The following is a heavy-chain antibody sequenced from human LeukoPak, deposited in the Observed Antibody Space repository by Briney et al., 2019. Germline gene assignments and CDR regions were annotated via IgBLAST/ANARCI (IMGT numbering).Heavy chain of an antibody. V-gene: IGHV4-34*01. CDR1: GGSFSGYY. Sequence: SETLSLTCAVYGGSFSGYYWSWIRQPPGKGLEWIGEINHSGSTDYNPSLKSRVTISVDTSKNQFSLKLSSVTAADTAVYYCATLMTTVTTYYFDYWGQGTLVTVSS. J-gene: IGHJ4*02. CDR3: ATLMTTVTTYYFDY. D-gene: IGHD4-17*01. CDR2: INHSGST.